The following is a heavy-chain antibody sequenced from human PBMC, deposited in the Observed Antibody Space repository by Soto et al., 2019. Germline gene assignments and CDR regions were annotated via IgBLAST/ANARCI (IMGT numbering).Heavy chain of an antibody. CDR3: ARDKITGLFDY. Sequence: PSETLSLTCAVYGGYFRGYDWTWIRQPPGTGLEWIGESNHSGSTNYNPSLKSRVTISVDTSKNQFSLKLTSVTAADTAVYYCARDKITGLFDYWGQGTLVTVSS. CDR1: GGYFRGYD. J-gene: IGHJ4*02. D-gene: IGHD2-8*02. V-gene: IGHV4-34*01. CDR2: SNHSGST.